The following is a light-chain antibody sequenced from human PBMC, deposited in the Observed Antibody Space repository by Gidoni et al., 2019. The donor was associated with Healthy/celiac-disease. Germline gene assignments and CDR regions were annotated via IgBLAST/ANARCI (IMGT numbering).Light chain of an antibody. J-gene: IGKJ2*01. CDR3: QQYNSYAYT. CDR1: HSISSW. Sequence: IQMTQSPSTLSASVGDRFTITCRASHSISSWLAWYQQKPGKATKLLIYKASSLESGVPSRFSGSGSGTEFTLTISSLQPDDFATYYCQQYNSYAYTCGQGTKLEIK. CDR2: KAS. V-gene: IGKV1-5*03.